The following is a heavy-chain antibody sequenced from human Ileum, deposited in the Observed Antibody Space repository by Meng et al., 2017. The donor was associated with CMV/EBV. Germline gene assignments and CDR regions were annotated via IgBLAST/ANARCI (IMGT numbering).Heavy chain of an antibody. J-gene: IGHJ3*02. CDR1: GDSVSSNSAA. Sequence: SETLSLTCAISGDSVSSNSAAWNWIRQSPSRGLEWLGRTYYRSKWYNDYAVSVKSRITINPDTSKNQFSLQLNSVTPEDTAVYYGARGYYDSSGYFFGAFDIWGQGTMVTVSS. V-gene: IGHV6-1*01. CDR2: TYYRSKWYN. CDR3: ARGYYDSSGYFFGAFDI. D-gene: IGHD3-22*01.